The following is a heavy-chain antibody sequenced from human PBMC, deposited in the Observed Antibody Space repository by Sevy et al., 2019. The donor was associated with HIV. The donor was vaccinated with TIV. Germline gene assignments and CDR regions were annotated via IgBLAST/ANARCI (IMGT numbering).Heavy chain of an antibody. Sequence: GGSLRLSCAASGFTFTLYAIHWVRQAPGKWLEWVALNSYSLTNKYYADSVKARFTISRDDSKNTAYLQMNNLRTDDTAVYYCARVAVEYCTDDCYHRFDYWGQGTQVTVS. CDR3: ARVAVEYCTDDCYHRFDY. J-gene: IGHJ4*02. CDR1: GFTFTLYA. D-gene: IGHD2-21*02. CDR2: NSYSLTNK. V-gene: IGHV3-30-3*01.